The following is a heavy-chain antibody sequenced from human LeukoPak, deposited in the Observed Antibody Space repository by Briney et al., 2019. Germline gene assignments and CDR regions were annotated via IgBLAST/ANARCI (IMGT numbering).Heavy chain of an antibody. Sequence: PSETLSLTCTGSDGSISSYYWSWIRQPPGKGLEWIGYIYYSGSTNYNPSLKSRVTISVDTSKDQFSLKLSSVTAADTAVYYCARIAVGAFDIWGQGTMVAVSS. CDR3: ARIAVGAFDI. CDR2: IYYSGST. D-gene: IGHD1-26*01. J-gene: IGHJ3*02. CDR1: DGSISSYY. V-gene: IGHV4-59*01.